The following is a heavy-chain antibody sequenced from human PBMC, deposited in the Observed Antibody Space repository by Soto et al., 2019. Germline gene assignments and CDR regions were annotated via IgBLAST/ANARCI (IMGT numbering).Heavy chain of an antibody. CDR1: GGSVRAPDW. V-gene: IGHV4-4*02. CDR3: ARVRQGCSANNCYFDS. D-gene: IGHD1-1*01. Sequence: QVHLQESGPGLVAPSGTLSLTCTLSGGSVRAPDWWNWVRQSPDKGLEWIAEVHISGHSNYNSSLRSRVSVSIDSNTNQFYVNLNSVTAANTAIYYCARVRQGCSANNCYFDSWGQGTQVTISS. J-gene: IGHJ5*01. CDR2: VHISGHS.